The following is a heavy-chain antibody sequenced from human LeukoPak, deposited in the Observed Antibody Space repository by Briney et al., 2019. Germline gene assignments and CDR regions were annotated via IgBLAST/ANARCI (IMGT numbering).Heavy chain of an antibody. CDR2: IIPIFGTA. J-gene: IGHJ6*03. CDR3: ARPVTYSNYDLSPNYYYYNYMEV. CDR1: GGTFSSYA. Sequence: SVKVSCKASGGTFSSYAISWVRQAPGQGLEWMGGIIPIFGTANYAQEFQGRVTITADESTSTAYMELSSLRSEDTAVYYCARPVTYSNYDLSPNYYYYNYMEVCGKGTTVTVSS. V-gene: IGHV1-69*13. D-gene: IGHD4-11*01.